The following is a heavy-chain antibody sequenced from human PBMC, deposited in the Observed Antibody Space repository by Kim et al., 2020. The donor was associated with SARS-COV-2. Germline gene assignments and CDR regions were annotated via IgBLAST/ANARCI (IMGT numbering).Heavy chain of an antibody. J-gene: IGHJ4*02. D-gene: IGHD6-13*01. CDR1: GLPFSSYG. CDR3: ATEGWGSSCAY. CDR2: IGNDGTT. V-gene: IGHV3-74*01. Sequence: GGSLRLSCAASGLPFSSYGMHWVRQVPGKGLVWVSRIGNDGTTSYADSVKGRFTISRDNAKNTLYVQMNSLRVEDTARYYCATEGWGSSCAYWGQGTLVT.